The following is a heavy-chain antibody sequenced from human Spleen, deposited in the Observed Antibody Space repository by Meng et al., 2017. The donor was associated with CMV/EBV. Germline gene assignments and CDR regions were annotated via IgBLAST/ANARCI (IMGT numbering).Heavy chain of an antibody. J-gene: IGHJ4*02. Sequence: GSLRLSCAVYGGPFSDYYWSWVRQPPGKGLEWLGEIYLRGTTNYNPSLKSRVTISVDTSKNQFSLKLSSVTAADTAVYYCARGPSPSWARYFDYWGQGTLVTVSS. D-gene: IGHD3-16*01. CDR1: GGPFSDYY. CDR3: ARGPSPSWARYFDY. CDR2: IYLRGTT. V-gene: IGHV4-34*01.